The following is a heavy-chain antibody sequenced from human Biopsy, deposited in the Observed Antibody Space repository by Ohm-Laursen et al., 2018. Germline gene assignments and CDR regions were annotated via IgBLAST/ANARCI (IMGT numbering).Heavy chain of an antibody. CDR3: ARVRRAAPFDS. CDR1: GYSISTAYY. Sequence: GTLSLTCSVSGYSISTAYYWAWIRQPPGKGLEWIASIYHIGSTNYNPSLKSRVSISVDTSKNQFSLRLTSVTAADTAVYYCARVRRAAPFDSWGQGTLVTVSS. J-gene: IGHJ4*02. D-gene: IGHD6-13*01. V-gene: IGHV4-38-2*02. CDR2: IYHIGST.